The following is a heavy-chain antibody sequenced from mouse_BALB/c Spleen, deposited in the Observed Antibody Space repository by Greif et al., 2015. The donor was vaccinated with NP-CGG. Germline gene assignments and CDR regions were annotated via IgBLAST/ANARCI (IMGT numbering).Heavy chain of an antibody. D-gene: IGHD4-1*01. CDR1: GFNIRDTY. CDR3: ASPFNWYYAMDY. Sequence: VQLQQPGAELVKPGASVKLSCTASGFNIRDTYMHWVKQRPEQGLEWIGRIDPANGNTKYDPKFQGKATITADTSSNTAYLQLSSLASEDTAVYYCASPFNWYYAMDYWGQGTSVTVSS. V-gene: IGHV14-3*02. J-gene: IGHJ4*01. CDR2: IDPANGNT.